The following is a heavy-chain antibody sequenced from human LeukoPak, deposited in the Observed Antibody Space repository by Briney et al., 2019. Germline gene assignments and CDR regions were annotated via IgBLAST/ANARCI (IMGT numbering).Heavy chain of an antibody. J-gene: IGHJ5*02. Sequence: GGSLRLSCATSGFTFSSYAMNWVRQAPGRGLEWVSVISDSGVGTYYADSVKGRFTISRDNSKNTLYLQMNSLRAEDTAVYYCAKDHTPNYAWGQGTLVTVSS. V-gene: IGHV3-23*01. D-gene: IGHD4/OR15-4a*01. CDR1: GFTFSSYA. CDR2: ISDSGVGT. CDR3: AKDHTPNYA.